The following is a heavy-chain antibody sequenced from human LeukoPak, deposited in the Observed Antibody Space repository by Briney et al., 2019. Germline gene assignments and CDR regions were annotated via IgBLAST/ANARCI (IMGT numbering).Heavy chain of an antibody. CDR1: GFTFSSYW. D-gene: IGHD1-26*01. Sequence: GGSLRLSCAASGFTFSSYWMSWVRQAPGKGLEWVANIKQDGSEKYYVDSVKGRCTISRDNSKKSLYLQMNSLRAEDTAVYYCARIGMDYYGMDVWGQGTTVIVSS. CDR2: IKQDGSEK. J-gene: IGHJ6*02. V-gene: IGHV3-7*01. CDR3: ARIGMDYYGMDV.